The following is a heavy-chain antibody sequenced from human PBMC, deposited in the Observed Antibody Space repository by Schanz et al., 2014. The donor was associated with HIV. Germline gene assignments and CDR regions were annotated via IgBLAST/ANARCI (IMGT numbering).Heavy chain of an antibody. V-gene: IGHV1-18*01. CDR2: ISGYIGNT. CDR3: ARVYCGGGTCYSGDY. CDR1: GGTFSSYA. D-gene: IGHD2-15*01. Sequence: QVQLVQSGAEMKKPGSSVKVSCKASGGTFSSYAISWVRQAPGQGLEWMGWISGYIGNTNYAQNLQGRVTMTTDTLTSTVYMELRSLRSDDTAVYYCARVYCGGGTCYSGDYWGQGTLVTVSS. J-gene: IGHJ4*02.